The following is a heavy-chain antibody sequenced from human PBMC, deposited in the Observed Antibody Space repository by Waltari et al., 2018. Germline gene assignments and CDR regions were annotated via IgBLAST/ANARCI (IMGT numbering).Heavy chain of an antibody. V-gene: IGHV1-69*13. CDR1: GGTFKNYA. Sequence: KPGSSVRVSCRDSGGTFKNYAVTWVRQPLGQGLEWMGSTIPIYGQSNYAQNFQGRLTIAADDSTDTVYMDLSGLRSEDTATYYCATLNSADRDYWGQGTLVTVSP. CDR2: TIPIYGQS. J-gene: IGHJ4*02. CDR3: ATLNSADRDY.